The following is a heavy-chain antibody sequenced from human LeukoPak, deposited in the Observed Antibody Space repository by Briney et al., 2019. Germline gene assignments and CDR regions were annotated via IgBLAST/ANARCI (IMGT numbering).Heavy chain of an antibody. Sequence: VRSLRLSCAASGFTLDDFAIHWVRQAPGKGREGVSGISWNGGSIGYADSVRDRFTISRDNAKNSLYLQMKSLRPADTAFYFCTKDISPHLPPAGNAFDVWGRGTLVTVSS. CDR1: GFTLDDFA. V-gene: IGHV3-9*01. D-gene: IGHD2-2*01. CDR2: ISWNGGSI. J-gene: IGHJ5*02. CDR3: TKDISPHLPPAGNAFDV.